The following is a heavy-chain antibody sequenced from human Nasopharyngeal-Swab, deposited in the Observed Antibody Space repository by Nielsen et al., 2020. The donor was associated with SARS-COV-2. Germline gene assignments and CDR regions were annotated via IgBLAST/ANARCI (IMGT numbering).Heavy chain of an antibody. V-gene: IGHV3-74*01. CDR1: GFTFSSYW. Sequence: GVLKISCAASGFTFSSYWMHWVRQAPGKGLVWVARIKSDGSSTNYADSVKGRFTISRDNAKNTLYLQMNSLRAEDTAVYYCARAYYFDSWGQGTLVTVSS. J-gene: IGHJ4*02. CDR3: ARAYYFDS. CDR2: IKSDGSST.